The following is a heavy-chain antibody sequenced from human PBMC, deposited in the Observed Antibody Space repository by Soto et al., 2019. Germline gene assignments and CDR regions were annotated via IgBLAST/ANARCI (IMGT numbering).Heavy chain of an antibody. CDR3: AKDLGAYYYDGSGYYPFDY. Sequence: QVQLVESGGGVVQPGRSLRLSCAASGFTFSSYGMHWVRQAPGKGLEWVAVISYDGSNKYYADSVKGRFTISRDNSKNQLCXQMNSLRAEDTAVYYCAKDLGAYYYDGSGYYPFDYWGQGTLVTVSS. D-gene: IGHD3-22*01. CDR2: ISYDGSNK. J-gene: IGHJ4*02. V-gene: IGHV3-30*18. CDR1: GFTFSSYG.